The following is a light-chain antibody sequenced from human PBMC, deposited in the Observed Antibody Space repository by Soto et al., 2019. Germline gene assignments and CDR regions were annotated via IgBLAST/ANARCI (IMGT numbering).Light chain of an antibody. CDR2: GAS. Sequence: EIVLTQSPGTLSLSPGERATLSCRASQSVSSRYLAWYQQKPGQAPRLLIYGASTRAAGIPDRFSGSGSGTDFTLTVSRLDPEDFAVYFCQHSDFGDSRWTFGQGTKVEIK. CDR1: QSVSSRY. V-gene: IGKV3-20*01. CDR3: QHSDFGDSRWT. J-gene: IGKJ1*01.